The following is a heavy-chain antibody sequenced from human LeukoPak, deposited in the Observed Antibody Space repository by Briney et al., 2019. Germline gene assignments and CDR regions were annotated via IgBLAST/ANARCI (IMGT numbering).Heavy chain of an antibody. D-gene: IGHD6-13*01. Sequence: SVKVSCKASGCTFSSYAISWVRQAPGQGLEWMGRIIPILGIANYAQKFQGRVTITADKSTSTAYMELSSLRSEDTAVYYCARGIAAAGIGYWGQGTLVTVSS. V-gene: IGHV1-69*04. CDR3: ARGIAAAGIGY. CDR2: IIPILGIA. J-gene: IGHJ4*02. CDR1: GCTFSSYA.